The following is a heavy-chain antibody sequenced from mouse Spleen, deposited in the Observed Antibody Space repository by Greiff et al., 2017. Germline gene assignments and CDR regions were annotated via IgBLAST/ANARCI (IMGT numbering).Heavy chain of an antibody. V-gene: IGHV2-6-1*01. CDR1: GFSLTSYG. J-gene: IGHJ3*01. D-gene: IGHD4-1*01. CDR2: IWSDGST. Sequence: QVQLKQSGPGLVAPSQSLSITCTISGFSLTSYGVHWVRQLPGKGLEWLVVIWSDGSTTYNSALKSRLSISKDNSKSQVFLKMNSLQTDDTAMYYCARHETGTWFAYWGQGTLVTVSA. CDR3: ARHETGTWFAY.